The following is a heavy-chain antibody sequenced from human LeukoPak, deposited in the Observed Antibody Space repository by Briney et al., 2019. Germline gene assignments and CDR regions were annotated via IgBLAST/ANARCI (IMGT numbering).Heavy chain of an antibody. CDR1: GFTFNDYY. CDR3: ATDGAGFDT. CDR2: INIGGTNT. J-gene: IGHJ5*02. V-gene: IGHV3-11*01. Sequence: GGSLRLSCTASGFTFNDYYMSWIRQAPGKGLEWLSYINIGGTNTHYADSVKGRFTISRDNAKKSLYLEMNNLRAEDTAVYYCATDGAGFDTWGQGVLVTVSS.